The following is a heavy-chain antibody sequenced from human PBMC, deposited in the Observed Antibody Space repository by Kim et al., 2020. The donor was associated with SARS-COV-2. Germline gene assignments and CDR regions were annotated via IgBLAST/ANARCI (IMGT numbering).Heavy chain of an antibody. D-gene: IGHD6-25*01. J-gene: IGHJ4*02. CDR3: ARRARGGYYFDY. Sequence: SYAQKFQGRVTMTRDTSTSTVYMELCSLRSEDTAVYYCARRARGGYYFDYWGQGTLVTVSS. V-gene: IGHV1-46*01.